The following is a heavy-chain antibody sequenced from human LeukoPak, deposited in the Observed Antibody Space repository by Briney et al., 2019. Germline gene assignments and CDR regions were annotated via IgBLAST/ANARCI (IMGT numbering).Heavy chain of an antibody. V-gene: IGHV4-4*02. D-gene: IGHD3-10*01. CDR3: ARGGTMVRGVTKALYYFDY. CDR2: IYHSGST. J-gene: IGHJ4*02. CDR1: GGSISSSNW. Sequence: SGALSLTCAVSGGSISSSNWWSWVRQPPGKGLEWIGEIYHSGSTNYNPSLKSRVTISVDKSKNQFSLKLSSVTAADTAVYYCARGGTMVRGVTKALYYFDYWGQGTLVTVSS.